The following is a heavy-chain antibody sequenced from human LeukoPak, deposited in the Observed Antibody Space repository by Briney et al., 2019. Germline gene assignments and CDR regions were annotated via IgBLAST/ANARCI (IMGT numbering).Heavy chain of an antibody. D-gene: IGHD3-9*01. J-gene: IGHJ3*02. CDR1: GGSFSNFG. V-gene: IGHV1-69*06. CDR2: ILPVSNTA. Sequence: TVNVSCKASGGSFSNFGISWVRQAPGQGLEWMGGILPVSNTANKAQNFQGRVTFTADTSTGTAYMELRSLRSDDTAVYYCARVYDILTGYYNWVHAFDIWGQGTMVTVSS. CDR3: ARVYDILTGYYNWVHAFDI.